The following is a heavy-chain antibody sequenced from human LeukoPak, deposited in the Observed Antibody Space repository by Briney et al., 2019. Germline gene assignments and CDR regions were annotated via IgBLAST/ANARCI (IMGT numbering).Heavy chain of an antibody. V-gene: IGHV3-53*01. CDR1: GFSVSIKY. CDR2: TYSDGNT. J-gene: IGHJ6*03. CDR3: ERGDYGYMDV. Sequence: GGALRLSCAASGFSVSIKYMSWVRQAPGKGLEWVSVTYSDGNTYYADPVKGRFTISRDNSKNTLYLQMDSLRAEDTAVYYCERGDYGYMDVWGKGTTVTVSS.